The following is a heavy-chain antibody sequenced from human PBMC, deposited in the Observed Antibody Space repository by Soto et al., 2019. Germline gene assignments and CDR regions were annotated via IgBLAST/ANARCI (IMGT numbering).Heavy chain of an antibody. J-gene: IGHJ5*02. Sequence: EVQLVESGGGLVQPGGSLTLSCAVSGLTFGDHYMEWVRQAPGKGLEWVARSRNKAKSYSTDFAASVKGRFTISRDESKNSLNLQMNCLMTGYTAVYYCSILEGAWGQGTLVTVSS. V-gene: IGHV3-72*01. CDR1: GLTFGDHY. D-gene: IGHD2-21*01. CDR3: SILEGA. CDR2: SRNKAKSYST.